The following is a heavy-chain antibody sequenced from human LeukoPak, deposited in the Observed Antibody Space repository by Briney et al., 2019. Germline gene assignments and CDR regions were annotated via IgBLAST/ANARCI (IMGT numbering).Heavy chain of an antibody. V-gene: IGHV4-34*01. CDR1: GGSFSGYY. CDR2: INHSGST. J-gene: IGHJ5*02. CDR3: ARASRYYSSTSCYPTRYNWFDP. Sequence: SETLSLTCAVYGGSFSGYYWSWIRQPPGKGLEWIGEINHSGSTNYNPSLKSRVTISVDTSKNQFSLKLSSVTAADTAVYYCARASRYYSSTSCYPTRYNWFDPWGQGTLVTVSS. D-gene: IGHD2-2*01.